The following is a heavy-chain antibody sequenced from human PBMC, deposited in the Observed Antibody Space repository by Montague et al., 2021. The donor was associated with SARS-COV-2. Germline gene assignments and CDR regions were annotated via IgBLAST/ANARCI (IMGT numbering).Heavy chain of an antibody. CDR1: GESISGHF. V-gene: IGHV4-34*01. J-gene: IGHJ6*02. Sequence: SEILSLTCAVSGESISGHFWSWICMPPAKGLELLGAVNLTGGTNSAPSLESRLSISMDTSKRQISLRLTSASAADTALYFCARGFRDVVRTTRLHKKVYSYGFDVGGRGTMVIVSS. CDR3: ARGFRDVVRTTRLHKKVYSYGFDV. D-gene: IGHD2-8*01. CDR2: VNLTGGT.